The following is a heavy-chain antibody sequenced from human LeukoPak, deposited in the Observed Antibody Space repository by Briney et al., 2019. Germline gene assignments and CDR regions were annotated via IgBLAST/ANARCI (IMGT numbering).Heavy chain of an antibody. CDR1: GFTFSSYG. D-gene: IGHD3-22*01. V-gene: IGHV3-30*18. CDR2: ISSDGTNK. J-gene: IGHJ4*02. Sequence: GGSLRLSCAASGFTFSSYGMHWVRQAPGKGLEWVAVISSDGTNKYYADSVKGRFTISRDNSKNTLYLQMNRLRTEDTAVYYCAKDRGDSLGYYYLIDYWGQGTLVTVSS. CDR3: AKDRGDSLGYYYLIDY.